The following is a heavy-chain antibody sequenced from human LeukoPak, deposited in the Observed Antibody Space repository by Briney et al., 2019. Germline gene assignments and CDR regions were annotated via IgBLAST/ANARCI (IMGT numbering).Heavy chain of an antibody. D-gene: IGHD2/OR15-2a*01. CDR3: ARVASFFYYYMDV. CDR1: GGSISGYY. V-gene: IGHV4-59*12. CDR2: IYYSGTT. J-gene: IGHJ6*03. Sequence: SETLSLTCTVSGGSISGYYWSWIRQPPGKGLEWIGYIYYSGTTNYNPSLKSRVTISVDTSKNQFSLKLSSVTAADTAVYYCARVASFFYYYMDVWAKGTTVTVSS.